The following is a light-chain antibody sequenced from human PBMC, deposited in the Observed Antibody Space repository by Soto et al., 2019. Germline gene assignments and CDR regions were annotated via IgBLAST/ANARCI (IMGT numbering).Light chain of an antibody. CDR2: VNNDGSH. Sequence: QLVLTQSPSASASLGASVRLTCTLSSGHSTYAIAWHQQKPEKGPQYLMKVNNDGSHSKGDGISDRFSGSSSGSERSLIXXXXXSEDEADYYCQTWGTAEVVFGXGTKLTVL. V-gene: IGLV4-69*01. CDR1: SGHSTYA. J-gene: IGLJ2*01. CDR3: QTWGTAEVV.